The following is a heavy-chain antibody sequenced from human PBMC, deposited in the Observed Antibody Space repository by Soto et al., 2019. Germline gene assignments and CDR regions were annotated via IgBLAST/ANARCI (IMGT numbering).Heavy chain of an antibody. D-gene: IGHD3-3*01. V-gene: IGHV3-74*01. CDR1: GFTFSSYW. CDR3: ARDRPWSGYYSDFDY. CDR2: INSDGSST. J-gene: IGHJ4*02. Sequence: RRLSCAASGFTFSSYWMHWVRQAPGKGLVWVSRINSDGSSTSYADSVKGRFTISRDNAKNTLYLQMNSLRAEDTAVYYCARDRPWSGYYSDFDYWGQGTLVTVSS.